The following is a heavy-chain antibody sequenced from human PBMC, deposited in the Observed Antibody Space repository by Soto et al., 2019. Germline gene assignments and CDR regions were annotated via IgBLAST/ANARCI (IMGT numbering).Heavy chain of an antibody. CDR2: IIPIFGTA. CDR1: GGTFSSYA. Sequence: QVQLVQSGAEVKKPGSSVKVSCKASGGTFSSYAISWVRQAPGQGLEWMGGIIPIFGTANYAQKFQGRVTITAGXXPXPXXMELSSLRSEDTDVYSCARGDVDTAMEVIYCGMDVWGQGPTVTVSS. J-gene: IGHJ6*02. V-gene: IGHV1-69*12. CDR3: ARGDVDTAMEVIYCGMDV. D-gene: IGHD5-18*01.